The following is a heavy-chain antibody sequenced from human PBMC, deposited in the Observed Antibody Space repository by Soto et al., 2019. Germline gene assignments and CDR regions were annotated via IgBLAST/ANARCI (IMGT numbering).Heavy chain of an antibody. V-gene: IGHV1-69*01. J-gene: IGHJ6*02. Sequence: QVQLVQSGAEVKKPGSSVKVSCKASGGTFSSYAISWVRQAPGQGLEWMGGIIPIFGTANYAQKFQGRVTITADESTSTAYMELSSLRSEDTAVYYCARDGRGYQLLGDCYGMDVWGQGTTVTVSS. D-gene: IGHD2-2*01. CDR3: ARDGRGYQLLGDCYGMDV. CDR2: IIPIFGTA. CDR1: GGTFSSYA.